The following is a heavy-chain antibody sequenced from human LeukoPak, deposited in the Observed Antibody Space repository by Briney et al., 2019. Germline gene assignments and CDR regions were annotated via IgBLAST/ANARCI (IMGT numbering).Heavy chain of an antibody. J-gene: IGHJ4*02. CDR1: GGSISSYY. CDR3: ARGGGYSYGALDY. D-gene: IGHD5-18*01. Sequence: SETLSLTCTVSGGSISSYYWNWIRQPPGKGLEWIGYIYYSGSTNYNPSLKSRVAISVDTSKNQFSLRLSSVTAADTAVYYCARGGGYSYGALDYWGQGTLVTVSS. CDR2: IYYSGST. V-gene: IGHV4-59*12.